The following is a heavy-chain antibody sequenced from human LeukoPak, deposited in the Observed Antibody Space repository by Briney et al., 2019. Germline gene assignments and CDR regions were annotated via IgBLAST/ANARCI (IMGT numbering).Heavy chain of an antibody. CDR2: IYYSGST. Sequence: PSQTLSLTCTVSGGSISSGGYYWSWIRQHPGKGLEWIGYIYYSGSTYYNPSLKSRVTISVDTSKNQFSLKLSSVTAADTAVYYCAREITIFRPPVGDVGWFDPWGQGTLVTVSS. V-gene: IGHV4-31*03. D-gene: IGHD3-3*01. J-gene: IGHJ5*02. CDR1: GGSISSGGYY. CDR3: AREITIFRPPVGDVGWFDP.